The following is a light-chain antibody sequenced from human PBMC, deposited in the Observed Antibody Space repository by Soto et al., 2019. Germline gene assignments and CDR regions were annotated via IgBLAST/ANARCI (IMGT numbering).Light chain of an antibody. CDR1: QSVSDTD. CDR2: DAS. Sequence: EIVLTQSPGTLSLSPGERAALSCRASQSVSDTDLAWYKQKPGQAPRLLFYDASRRATGIPDRFSGSGSGTDFTLTISRLEPEDFAVYYCQQYGTSPYTFGQGTKVDIK. V-gene: IGKV3-20*01. J-gene: IGKJ2*01. CDR3: QQYGTSPYT.